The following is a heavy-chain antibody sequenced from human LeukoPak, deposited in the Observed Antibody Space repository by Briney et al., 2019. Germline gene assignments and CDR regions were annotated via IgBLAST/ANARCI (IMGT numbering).Heavy chain of an antibody. J-gene: IGHJ4*02. CDR2: IYYSGST. V-gene: IGHV4-59*08. CDR3: ARHQYYDTSFDY. Sequence: SETLSLTCTVSGGSISSYYWSWIRQPPGKGLEWIGYIYYSGSTNYNPSFKSRVAISVDTSKNQFSLKLSSVTAADTAVYYCARHQYYDTSFDYWGQGTLVTVSS. D-gene: IGHD3-22*01. CDR1: GGSISSYY.